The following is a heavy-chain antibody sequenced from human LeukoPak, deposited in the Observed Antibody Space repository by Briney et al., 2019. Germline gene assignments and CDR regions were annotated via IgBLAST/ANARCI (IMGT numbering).Heavy chain of an antibody. CDR2: ISAYNGNT. D-gene: IGHD4-17*01. CDR1: GYAFTSYG. CDR3: ARGVGYGDPRFPSDYYYMDV. J-gene: IGHJ6*03. V-gene: IGHV1-18*03. Sequence: ASVKVSCKASGYAFTSYGISWVRQAPGQGLEWMGWISAYNGNTNYAQKLQGRVTMTTDTSTSTAYMELSSLRSEDMAVYYCARGVGYGDPRFPSDYYYMDVWGKGTTVTVSS.